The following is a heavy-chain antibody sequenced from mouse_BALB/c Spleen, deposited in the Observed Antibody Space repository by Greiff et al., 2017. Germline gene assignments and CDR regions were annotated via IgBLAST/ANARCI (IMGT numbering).Heavy chain of an antibody. CDR3: ARRDYDLAWFAY. CDR2: IDPENGNT. CDR1: GFNIKDYY. Sequence: VQLQQSGAELVRPGALVKLSCKASGFNIKDYYMHWVKQRPEQGLEWIGWIDPENGNTIYDPKFQGKASITADTSSNTAYQQLSSLTSEDTAVYYCARRDYDLAWFAYWGQGTLVTVSA. V-gene: IGHV14-1*02. J-gene: IGHJ3*01. D-gene: IGHD2-4*01.